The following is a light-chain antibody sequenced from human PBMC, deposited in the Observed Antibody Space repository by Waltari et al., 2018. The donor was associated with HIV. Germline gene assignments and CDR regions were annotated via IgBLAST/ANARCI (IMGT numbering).Light chain of an antibody. CDR3: QQYYSSPYT. CDR2: WAS. J-gene: IGKJ2*01. CDR1: QSVLYRSNNKNH. V-gene: IGKV4-1*01. Sequence: DIVMTQSPDSLAVSLGERATINCKSSQSVLYRSNNKNHLAWYQQEPGQPPNLLIYWASTRESGVPDRFSGSGSGTDFTLTISSLQAEDVAVYYCQQYYSSPYTFGQGAKLDIK.